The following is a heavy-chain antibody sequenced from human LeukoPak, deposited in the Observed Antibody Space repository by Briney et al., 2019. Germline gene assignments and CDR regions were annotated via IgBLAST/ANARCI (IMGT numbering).Heavy chain of an antibody. CDR3: ARSGSGSFYGMDV. CDR2: ISWNSGSI. CDR1: GFTFDDYA. J-gene: IGHJ6*02. V-gene: IGHV3-9*01. Sequence: PGRSLRLSCAASGFTFDDYAMPWVRQAPGKGLEWVSGISWNSGSIGYADSVKGRFTISRDNAKNSLYLQMNSLRAEDTAVYYCARSGSGSFYGMDVWGQGTTVTVSS. D-gene: IGHD3-10*01.